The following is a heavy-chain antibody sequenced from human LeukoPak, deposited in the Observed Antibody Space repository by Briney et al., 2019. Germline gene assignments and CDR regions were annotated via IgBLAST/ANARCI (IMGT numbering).Heavy chain of an antibody. D-gene: IGHD3-10*01. CDR1: GGSISSYY. J-gene: IGHJ4*02. CDR3: ARQSAYGSGTAGY. Sequence: SETLSLTCTVSGGSISSYYWSWVRQPPGKGLEWIGSMYYSGSTYYNPSLKSRVTISVDTSKNRFSLKLSSVTAADTAVYYCARQSAYGSGTAGYWGQGTLVTVSS. V-gene: IGHV4-59*05. CDR2: MYYSGST.